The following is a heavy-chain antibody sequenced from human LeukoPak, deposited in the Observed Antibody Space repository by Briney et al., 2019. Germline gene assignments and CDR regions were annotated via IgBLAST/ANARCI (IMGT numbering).Heavy chain of an antibody. J-gene: IGHJ4*02. CDR3: ARAPREAILTGYFLGFDY. D-gene: IGHD3-9*01. V-gene: IGHV4-34*01. Sequence: SETLSLTCAVYGGSLSGYYWSWIRQPPGKGLEWIGEINHSGSTNYNPSLKSRVTISVDTSKNQFSLKLSSVTAADTAVYYCARAPREAILTGYFLGFDYWGQGTLVTVSS. CDR2: INHSGST. CDR1: GGSLSGYY.